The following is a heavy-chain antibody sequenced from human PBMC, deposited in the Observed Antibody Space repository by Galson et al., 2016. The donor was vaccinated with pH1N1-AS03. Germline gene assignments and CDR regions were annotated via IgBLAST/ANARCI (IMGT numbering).Heavy chain of an antibody. CDR3: ARGSTDYSVSSGHYWRLGASMDY. D-gene: IGHD3-22*01. CDR1: DDSITSYY. V-gene: IGHV4-34*01. Sequence: LSLTCTVSDDSITSYYWSWIRKPPGKGLEWIGEMKDSGTTNYNPSLKSRVVISLDTSKRQFSLNLTSMTAADTAVYYCARGSTDYSVSSGHYWRLGASMDYWGQGILVTVSS. CDR2: MKDSGTT. J-gene: IGHJ4*02.